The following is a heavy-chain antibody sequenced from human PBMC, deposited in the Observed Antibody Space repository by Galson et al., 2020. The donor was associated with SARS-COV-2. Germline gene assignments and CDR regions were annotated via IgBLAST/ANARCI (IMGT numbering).Heavy chain of an antibody. CDR2: IYDSANT. V-gene: IGHV4-30-2*01. J-gene: IGHJ4*02. CDR1: GGSVSGGAFS. D-gene: IGHD1-26*01. CDR3: ARGQQTELLTPFDF. Sequence: PSETLSLTCAVPGGSVSGGAFSWSWFRQPPGKGLEWIGYIYDSANTYYNPSLKSRVSISVDRSKNQFSLNLSSVTAADTAVYYCARGQQTELLTPFDFWGQGTLVTVSS.